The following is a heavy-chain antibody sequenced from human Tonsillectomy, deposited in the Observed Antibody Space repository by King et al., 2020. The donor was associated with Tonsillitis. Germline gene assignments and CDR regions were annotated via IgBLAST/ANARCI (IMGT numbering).Heavy chain of an antibody. CDR1: GFTFNSYG. V-gene: IGHV3-30*18. D-gene: IGHD2-2*01. CDR2: VSYDESSK. Sequence: VQLVESGGGVVQPGRSLRLSCAASGFTFNSYGMHWVRQAPGKGLEWVAVVSYDESSKYYADSVKGRFTISRDNSRNTLYLQINSLRVEDTAVYYCAKDQTFISLYFSAISCYPPYFLCWGQGTLVTVSS. CDR3: AKDQTFISLYFSAISCYPPYFLC. J-gene: IGHJ4*02.